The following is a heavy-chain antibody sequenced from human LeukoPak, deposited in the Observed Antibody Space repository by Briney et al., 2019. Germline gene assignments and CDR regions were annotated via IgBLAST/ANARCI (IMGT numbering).Heavy chain of an antibody. V-gene: IGHV3-21*01. Sequence: KPGGSLRLSCAASGFIFSSYSMNWVRQAPGKGLECVSSISSSSSSIYYADSVKGRFTISRDDAKNSLYLQMNSLRAEDTAVYYCARTATDTGEFDYWGQGTLVTVSS. J-gene: IGHJ4*02. CDR3: ARTATDTGEFDY. CDR1: GFIFSSYS. D-gene: IGHD6-13*01. CDR2: ISSSSSSI.